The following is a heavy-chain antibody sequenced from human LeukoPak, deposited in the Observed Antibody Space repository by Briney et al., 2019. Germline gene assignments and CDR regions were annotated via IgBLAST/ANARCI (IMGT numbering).Heavy chain of an antibody. J-gene: IGHJ4*02. CDR2: IIPIFGTA. Sequence: SVKVSCKASGGTFSSYAISWVRQAPGQGLEWMGGIIPIFGTANYAQKFQGRVTITADESTSTAYMELSSVTAADTAVYYCARADSSSWYKHRFDYWGQGTLVTVSS. CDR1: GGTFSSYA. D-gene: IGHD6-13*01. V-gene: IGHV1-69*13. CDR3: ARADSSSWYKHRFDY.